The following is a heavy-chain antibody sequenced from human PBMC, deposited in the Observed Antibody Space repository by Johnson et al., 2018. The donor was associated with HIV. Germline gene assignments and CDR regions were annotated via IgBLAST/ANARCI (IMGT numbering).Heavy chain of an antibody. CDR3: AKDLYYYDSSGSVGAFDI. CDR2: IRYDGSNK. J-gene: IGHJ3*02. Sequence: QMLLVESGGNVVQPGRSLRLSCAASGFTFSSYGMHWVRQAPGKGLEWVAFIRYDGSNKYYADSVKGRFTISRDNSKNTLYLQMNSLRAEDTAVYYCAKDLYYYDSSGSVGAFDIWGQGTMVTVSS. CDR1: GFTFSSYG. V-gene: IGHV3-30*02. D-gene: IGHD3-22*01.